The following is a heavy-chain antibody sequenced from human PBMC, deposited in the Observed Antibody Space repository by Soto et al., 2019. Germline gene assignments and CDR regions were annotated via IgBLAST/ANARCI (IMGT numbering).Heavy chain of an antibody. V-gene: IGHV4-59*01. CDR2: IYYSGST. CDR1: GGSISSYY. D-gene: IGHD2-21*01. CDR3: ARGVEMAPIDD. J-gene: IGHJ4*02. Sequence: QVQLQESGPGLVKPSETLSLTCTLSGGSISSYYWSWIRQPPGKGLEWIGYIYYSGSTNYNPSLKSRVTISVDTSKNQFSLKLSSVTAADTAVYYWARGVEMAPIDDWGQGTLVTVSS.